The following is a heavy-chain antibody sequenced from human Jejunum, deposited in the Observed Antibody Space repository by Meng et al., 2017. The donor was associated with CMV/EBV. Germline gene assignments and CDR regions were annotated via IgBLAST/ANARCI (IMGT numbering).Heavy chain of an antibody. Sequence: CKASGYSFTPYWIAWVRQMPGKGLEWMGIIYPGDSDTRYSPSFQGQVTISADKSISTSYLQWSSLKASDTAIYYCARRSGSYDFDFWGQGALVTVSS. J-gene: IGHJ4*02. V-gene: IGHV5-51*01. CDR2: IYPGDSDT. CDR3: ARRSGSYDFDF. CDR1: GYSFTPYW. D-gene: IGHD1-26*01.